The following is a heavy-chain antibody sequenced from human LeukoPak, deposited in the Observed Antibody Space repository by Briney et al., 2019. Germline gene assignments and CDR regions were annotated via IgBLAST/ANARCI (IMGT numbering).Heavy chain of an antibody. Sequence: SQTLSLTCAISGDSVSSNSAAWNWIRQSPSRGLEWLGRTYYRSKWYNDYAVSVKSRITISPDTSKNQFSLQLNSVTPEDTAVYYCARGSSWLFYYYYYGMDVWGQGTTVTVSS. D-gene: IGHD6-13*01. J-gene: IGHJ6*02. CDR3: ARGSSWLFYYYYYGMDV. V-gene: IGHV6-1*01. CDR2: TYYRSKWYN. CDR1: GDSVSSNSAA.